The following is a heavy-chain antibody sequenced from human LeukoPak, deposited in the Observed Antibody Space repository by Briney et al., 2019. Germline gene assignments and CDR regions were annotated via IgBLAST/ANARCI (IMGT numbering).Heavy chain of an antibody. J-gene: IGHJ4*02. CDR2: INPNSGGT. Sequence: ASVKVSCKASGYTFTGYYMHWVRQAPGQGLEWMGWINPNSGGTNHAQKFQGRVTMTRDTSISTAYMELSSLRSDDTAVYYCARVPVVVVPAATHFDYWGQGTLVTVSS. D-gene: IGHD2-2*01. CDR3: ARVPVVVVPAATHFDY. CDR1: GYTFTGYY. V-gene: IGHV1-2*02.